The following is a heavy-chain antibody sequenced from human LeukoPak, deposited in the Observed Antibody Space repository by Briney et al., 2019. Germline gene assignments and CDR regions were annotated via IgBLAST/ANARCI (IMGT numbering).Heavy chain of an antibody. D-gene: IGHD2-2*02. CDR3: ARDGPLMDVVVPAAIDYYYYGMDV. CDR1: GYTFTGYY. CDR2: INPNSGGT. Sequence: ASVKVSCKASGYTFTGYYMHWVRQAPGQGLEWMGWINPNSGGTNYAQKFQGWVTMTRDTSISTAYMELSRLRSDDTAVYYCARDGPLMDVVVPAAIDYYYYGMDVWGQGTTVTVSS. V-gene: IGHV1-2*04. J-gene: IGHJ6*02.